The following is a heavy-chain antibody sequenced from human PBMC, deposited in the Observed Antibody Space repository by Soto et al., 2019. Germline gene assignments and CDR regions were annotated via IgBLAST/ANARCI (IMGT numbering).Heavy chain of an antibody. J-gene: IGHJ6*02. CDR3: ARNQLRQFYYGMDV. CDR1: GYSFDNYW. D-gene: IGHD3-10*01. V-gene: IGHV5-51*01. CDR2: IYPGDSDT. Sequence: GESLKISCKGFGYSFDNYWIGWVRQMPGKGLEWMGVIYPGDSDTRYSPSFQGQVTISADKFISTAYLQWRSLEASDTAMYYCARNQLRQFYYGMDVWGQGTTVTVSS.